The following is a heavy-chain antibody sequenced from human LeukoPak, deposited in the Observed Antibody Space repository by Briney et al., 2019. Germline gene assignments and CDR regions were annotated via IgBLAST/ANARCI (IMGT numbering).Heavy chain of an antibody. CDR2: IYYSGST. D-gene: IGHD3-22*01. CDR3: ARDAVAPLEEAYYDNP. V-gene: IGHV4-39*07. Sequence: SETLSLTCSVSGGSISSSSYYWGWIRQPPGKGLEWIGSIYYSGSTYYNPSLKSRVTISVDTSKNQFSLKLSSVTAADTAVYYCARDAVAPLEEAYYDNPWGQGTLVTVSS. J-gene: IGHJ5*02. CDR1: GGSISSSSYY.